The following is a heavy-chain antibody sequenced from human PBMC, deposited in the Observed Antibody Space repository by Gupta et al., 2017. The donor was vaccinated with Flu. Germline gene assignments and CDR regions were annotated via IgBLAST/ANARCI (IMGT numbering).Heavy chain of an antibody. D-gene: IGHD3-3*01. V-gene: IGHV1-69*06. CDR3: ARDRYDFWSGSFRTEGLDL. CDR1: GGNFKSYT. Sequence: QMQLVQSGAAVKKPGSSMKVSCKASGGNFKSYTFNWVRHAHGQGLEWMGAIIATVEKPIYAQKFQGRVTFTADKATSTAHMEVTSLTSDDTAVYYCARDRYDFWSGSFRTEGLDLWGQGTMLTVSS. J-gene: IGHJ3*01. CDR2: IIATVEKP.